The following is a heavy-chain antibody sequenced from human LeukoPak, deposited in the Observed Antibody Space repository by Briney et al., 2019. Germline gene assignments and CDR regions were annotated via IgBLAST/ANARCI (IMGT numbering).Heavy chain of an antibody. CDR3: ARDNRYGLEDY. J-gene: IGHJ4*02. CDR1: GGTFSSYS. Sequence: SVKVFCKASGGTFSSYSIGWVRQAPGQGLEWMGGIIPIFGTTNYAQKFQGRVTITADESTSTAYMELSSLRSEDTAVYYCARDNRYGLEDYWGQGTLVTVSS. D-gene: IGHD5-18*01. CDR2: IIPIFGTT. V-gene: IGHV1-69*13.